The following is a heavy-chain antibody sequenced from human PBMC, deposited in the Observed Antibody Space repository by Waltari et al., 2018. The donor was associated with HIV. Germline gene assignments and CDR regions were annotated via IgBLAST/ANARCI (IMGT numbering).Heavy chain of an antibody. V-gene: IGHV3-53*01. CDR1: GFTVSSVY. Sequence: EVQLVESGGGLIQPGGSLRLSCAASGFTVSSVYMSWVRQAPGNRLEWVSVIHSSGGTNYADSVKGRFTISRDNSKNTLYLQMNSLGAEDTAVYYCARDTTVVGTRYFDYWGRGTLVTVSS. CDR2: IHSSGGT. CDR3: ARDTTVVGTRYFDY. J-gene: IGHJ4*02. D-gene: IGHD6-13*01.